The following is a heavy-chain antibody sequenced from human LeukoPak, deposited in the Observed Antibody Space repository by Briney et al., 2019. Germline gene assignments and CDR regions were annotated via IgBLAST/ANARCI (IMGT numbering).Heavy chain of an antibody. CDR1: GDSMNGLS. Sequence: SETLSLTCTVSGDSMNGLSWSWIRQSPGRGLEWIAYIYDTGNTNTSPSLKSRVTLSVDTSKKQFSLRLSSVTAADTAVYYCARGVRVGFSSYYFDYWGQGTLVTVSS. CDR2: IYDTGNT. CDR3: ARGVRVGFSSYYFDY. J-gene: IGHJ4*02. D-gene: IGHD6-6*01. V-gene: IGHV4-59*11.